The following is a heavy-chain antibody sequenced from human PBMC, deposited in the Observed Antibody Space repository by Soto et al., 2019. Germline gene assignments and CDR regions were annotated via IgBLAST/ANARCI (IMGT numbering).Heavy chain of an antibody. CDR3: AREGGYGAYEDGY. Sequence: QVQLVESGGGVVQPGRSLRLSCAASGFTFSSYGMHWVRQAPGKGLEWVAVIWYDGSNKYYADSVKGRFTISRDNSKNTLYLQMNSLRVEDTAVYYCAREGGYGAYEDGYWGQGTLVTVSS. D-gene: IGHD4-17*01. J-gene: IGHJ4*02. V-gene: IGHV3-33*01. CDR2: IWYDGSNK. CDR1: GFTFSSYG.